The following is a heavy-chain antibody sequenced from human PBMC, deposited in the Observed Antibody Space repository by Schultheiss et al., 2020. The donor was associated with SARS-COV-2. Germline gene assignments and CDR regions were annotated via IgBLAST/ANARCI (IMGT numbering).Heavy chain of an antibody. CDR3: ARLSLDFEDVWQGYRFSDWFDP. J-gene: IGHJ5*02. CDR1: GFTFSSYW. Sequence: GGSLRLSCAASGFTFSSYWMHWVRQAPGKGLEWVAVISYDGSNKYYADSVKGRFTISRDNSKNTLYLQMNSLRAEDTAVYYCARLSLDFEDVWQGYRFSDWFDPWGQGTQVTVSS. D-gene: IGHD3-16*02. CDR2: ISYDGSNK. V-gene: IGHV3-30-3*01.